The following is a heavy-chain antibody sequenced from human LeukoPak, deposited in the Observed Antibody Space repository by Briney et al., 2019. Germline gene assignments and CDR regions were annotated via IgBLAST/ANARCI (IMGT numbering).Heavy chain of an antibody. CDR3: ARSCGAHYDSSGFRDAFDI. J-gene: IGHJ3*02. CDR1: GYTFTGYY. V-gene: IGHV1-2*02. CDR2: INPDSGGT. Sequence: GASVKVSCKASGYTFTGYYIHWVRQAPGQGLEWMGWINPDSGGTNYAQKFQGRVTMTRDTSISTAYMELSGLRSDDTAVCYCARSCGAHYDSSGFRDAFDIWGQGTMVTVSS. D-gene: IGHD3-22*01.